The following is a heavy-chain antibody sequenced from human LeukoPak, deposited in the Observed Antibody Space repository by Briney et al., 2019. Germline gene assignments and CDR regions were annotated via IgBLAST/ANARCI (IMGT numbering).Heavy chain of an antibody. J-gene: IGHJ4*02. CDR1: GGSISSGSYY. CDR3: ARFYDY. CDR2: IYTSGGT. V-gene: IGHV4-61*02. Sequence: SETLSLTCTVSGGSISSGSYYWSWIRQPAGKGLEWIGRIYTSGGTNYNPSLTSRVTISVDTSKNQFSLKLSSVTAADTAVYYCARFYDYWGQGTLVTVSS.